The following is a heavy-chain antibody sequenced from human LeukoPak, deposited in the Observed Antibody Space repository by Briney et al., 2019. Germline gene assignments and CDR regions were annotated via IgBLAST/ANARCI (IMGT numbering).Heavy chain of an antibody. Sequence: GGSLRLSCAASGFTSSNYWVHWVRQAPGKGLVWVSRINRDGSTTNYADSVKGRFTVSRDNAKNTLNLQMNSLRAEDTAVYYCARDRKSGESSEIDFWGQGTLVTVSS. D-gene: IGHD3-10*01. V-gene: IGHV3-74*01. CDR1: GFTSSNYW. CDR3: ARDRKSGESSEIDF. CDR2: INRDGSTT. J-gene: IGHJ4*02.